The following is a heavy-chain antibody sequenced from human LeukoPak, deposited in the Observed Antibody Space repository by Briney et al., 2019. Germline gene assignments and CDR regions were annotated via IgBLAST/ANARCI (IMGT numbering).Heavy chain of an antibody. J-gene: IGHJ4*02. CDR1: GYTFTSYY. CDR3: ARDRYYYGSGIRAQAIDY. D-gene: IGHD3-10*01. Sequence: ASVEVSCKASGYTFTSYYMHWVRQAPGQGLEWMGIINPSGGSTSYAQKFQGRVTMTRDTSTTTVCMELSSLRSEDTAVYYCARDRYYYGSGIRAQAIDYWGQGTLVTVSS. V-gene: IGHV1-46*01. CDR2: INPSGGST.